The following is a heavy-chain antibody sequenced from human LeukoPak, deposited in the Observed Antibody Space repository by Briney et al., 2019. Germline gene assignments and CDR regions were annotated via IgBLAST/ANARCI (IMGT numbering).Heavy chain of an antibody. D-gene: IGHD3-22*01. V-gene: IGHV3-21*01. CDR1: GFTFSSYS. CDR3: ARDYYDSSGYLQGYYYYYYGMDV. CDR2: ISSSSSYI. Sequence: GGSLRLSCAASGFTFSSYSMNWVRQAPGKGLEWVSSISSSSSYIYYADSVKGRFTISRDNAKNSLYLQMNSLRAEDTAVYYCARDYYDSSGYLQGYYYYYYGMDVWGQGTTVTVSS. J-gene: IGHJ6*02.